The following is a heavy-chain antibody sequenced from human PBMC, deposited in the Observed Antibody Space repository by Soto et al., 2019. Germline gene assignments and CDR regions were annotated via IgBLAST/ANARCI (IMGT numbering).Heavy chain of an antibody. V-gene: IGHV3-21*01. CDR1: GFTFSSYN. CDR2: INSGSSYI. J-gene: IGHJ3*02. D-gene: IGHD6-19*01. CDR3: VGLPQWLGLDDAFDI. Sequence: EVQLVESGGGLVKPGGSLRLSCEVSGFTFSSYNMNWVRQAPGKGLEWVSIINSGSSYIYYADSVKGRFTISXXXXKXXXXLQMNSLTAEDTAVYSCVGLPQWLGLDDAFDIWGQGTMVTVSS.